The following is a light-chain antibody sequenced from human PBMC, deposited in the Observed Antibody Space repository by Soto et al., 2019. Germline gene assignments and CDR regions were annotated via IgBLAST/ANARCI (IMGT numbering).Light chain of an antibody. CDR2: DAS. CDR3: PQYCSSPRT. Sequence: EIVLTQSPGTLSLSPGERATLSCRASQSVSSSYLAWYQQKPGQAPRLLIYDASSRATGIPDRFSGSGSGTDFTLTISRLEPEDFAVYYCPQYCSSPRTFGQGTKVEIK. V-gene: IGKV3-20*01. CDR1: QSVSSSY. J-gene: IGKJ1*01.